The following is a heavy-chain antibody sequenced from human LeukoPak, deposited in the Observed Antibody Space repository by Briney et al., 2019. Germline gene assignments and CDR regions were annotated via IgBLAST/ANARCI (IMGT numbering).Heavy chain of an antibody. Sequence: PSETLSLTCTVSGVSISSSSYYWGWIRQPPGKGLEWIGSIYYSGSTYYNPSLKSRVTISVDTSKNQFSLKLSSVTAADTAVYYCARRSGPFDYWGQGTLVTVSS. CDR2: IYYSGST. V-gene: IGHV4-39*01. CDR3: ARRSGPFDY. J-gene: IGHJ4*02. D-gene: IGHD3-10*01. CDR1: GVSISSSSYY.